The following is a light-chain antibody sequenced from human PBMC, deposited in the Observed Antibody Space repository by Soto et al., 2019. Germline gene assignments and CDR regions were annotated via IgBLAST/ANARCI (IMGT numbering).Light chain of an antibody. V-gene: IGKV3-15*01. Sequence: EIVMTQSPATLSVSPGERATLSCRASQSVSSNLAWYQQKPGQAPRVLIYGASTRATGIPARFSGSGSGTEFTLTISSLQSEDFAVYYCQQYNNWPRTFGHGTKLEI. J-gene: IGKJ2*01. CDR2: GAS. CDR3: QQYNNWPRT. CDR1: QSVSSN.